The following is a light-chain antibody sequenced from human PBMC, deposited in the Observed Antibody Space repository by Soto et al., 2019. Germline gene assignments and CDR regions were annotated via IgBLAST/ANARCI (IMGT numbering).Light chain of an antibody. CDR1: QSVSSY. V-gene: IGKV3-11*01. CDR2: DAY. J-gene: IGKJ1*01. CDR3: QQRSNWPRT. Sequence: IVLTQSPATLSVSPGERATLSCRASQSVSSYLAWYQQKPGQAHRLLIYDAYNRATGIQARFSGSGSGTDFTLTIRSLEPEDFAVYYCQQRSNWPRTFGQGTKVDIK.